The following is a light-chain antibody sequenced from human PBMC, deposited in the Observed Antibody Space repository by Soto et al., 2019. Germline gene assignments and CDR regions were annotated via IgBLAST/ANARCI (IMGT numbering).Light chain of an antibody. V-gene: IGKV3-20*01. J-gene: IGKJ4*01. CDR1: QSVSSRS. Sequence: EIVLTQSPGTLSLSPGERATLSCRPSQSVSSRSLAWYQQKPGQAPRLLIYGASNRATGIPDRFSGSGSGTDFTLTISRLEPEDFAMYYCQQFGTSRLTFGGGTKVDIK. CDR2: GAS. CDR3: QQFGTSRLT.